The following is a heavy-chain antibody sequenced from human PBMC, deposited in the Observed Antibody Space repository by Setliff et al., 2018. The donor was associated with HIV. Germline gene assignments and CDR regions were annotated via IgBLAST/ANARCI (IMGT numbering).Heavy chain of an antibody. D-gene: IGHD2-21*02. J-gene: IGHJ4*02. CDR2: IYYSGST. V-gene: IGHV4-31*03. Sequence: SETLSLTCSVSGGSISSGGYYWSWIRQHAGKGPEWIGYIYYSGSTHYNPSLRSRGAISRDTSKNQFSLKLRSVTVADTAVYYCARHCGGDCMQVWGQGTLVTVSS. CDR1: GGSISSGGYY. CDR3: ARHCGGDCMQV.